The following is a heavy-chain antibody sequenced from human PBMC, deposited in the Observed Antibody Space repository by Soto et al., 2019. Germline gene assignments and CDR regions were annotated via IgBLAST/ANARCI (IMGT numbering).Heavy chain of an antibody. V-gene: IGHV3-7*05. CDR3: ARDVSPGTSTLYLDAFDI. Sequence: EAQLVASGGGLVQPGGSLRLSCEASGFSLGSYWMTWVRQAPGKGLEWVANIKKDGSRTSYLDSVRGRFTISRDNVGNSLYLQMDSLRAEDTGLYFCARDVSPGTSTLYLDAFDIWGQGTMVTVSS. J-gene: IGHJ3*02. CDR1: GFSLGSYW. D-gene: IGHD2-8*01. CDR2: IKKDGSRT.